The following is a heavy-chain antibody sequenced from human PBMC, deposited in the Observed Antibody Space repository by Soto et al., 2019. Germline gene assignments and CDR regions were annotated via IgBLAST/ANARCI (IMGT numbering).Heavy chain of an antibody. J-gene: IGHJ3*02. CDR3: ARVGVLRYFDWLFLDAFDI. V-gene: IGHV4-59*01. D-gene: IGHD3-9*01. CDR1: AGFISSDH. Sequence: PEKLSLPNTVSAGFISSDHWSLFRLPPGKGLEWIGYIYYSGSTNYNPSLKSRVTISVDTSKNQFSLKLSSVTAADTAVYYCARVGVLRYFDWLFLDAFDIRGQGTMVT. CDR2: IYYSGST.